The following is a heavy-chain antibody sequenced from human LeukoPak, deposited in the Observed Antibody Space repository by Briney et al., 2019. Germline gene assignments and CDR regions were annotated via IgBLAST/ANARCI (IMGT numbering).Heavy chain of an antibody. CDR3: AIGSYPCQY. CDR2: IHDSGST. Sequence: SETLSLTCSVSVGSISSYYWSWIRQPPGKGLEWIALIHDSGSTNYNPSLKSRVTLSLDTSKNRFSLKLSSVTAADTAVYYCAIGSYPCQYWGQGTRVTVSS. CDR1: VGSISSYY. V-gene: IGHV4-59*08. J-gene: IGHJ4*02. D-gene: IGHD6-6*01.